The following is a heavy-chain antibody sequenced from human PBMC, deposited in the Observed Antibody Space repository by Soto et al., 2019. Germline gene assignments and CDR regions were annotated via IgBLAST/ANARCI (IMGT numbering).Heavy chain of an antibody. CDR1: GGSITDKW. Sequence: QVQLQESGPGLVKPSGILSLTCAVSGGSITDKWWGWIRQTPGKGLEWIGEVHHSGSTNYSPSLKSRVTMSVDTSKNDFSLKLFSLTAADTAIYYCAREGDHPFSLGYWGQGTLVTVSS. CDR2: VHHSGST. CDR3: AREGDHPFSLGY. J-gene: IGHJ4*02. V-gene: IGHV4-4*02. D-gene: IGHD3-16*01.